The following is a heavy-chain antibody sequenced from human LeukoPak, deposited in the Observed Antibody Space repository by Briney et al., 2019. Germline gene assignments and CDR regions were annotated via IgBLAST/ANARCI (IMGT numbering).Heavy chain of an antibody. CDR2: ISGSGGST. CDR1: GFTFSSYA. D-gene: IGHD2-21*01. V-gene: IGHV3-23*01. J-gene: IGHJ4*02. CDR3: AKFLPTHIVVANYYFDY. Sequence: GGSLRLSCAASGFTFSSYAMSWVRQAPGEGLEWVSAISGSGGSTYYADSVKGRFTISRDNSKNTLYLQMNSLRAEDTAVYYCAKFLPTHIVVANYYFDYWGQGTLVTVSS.